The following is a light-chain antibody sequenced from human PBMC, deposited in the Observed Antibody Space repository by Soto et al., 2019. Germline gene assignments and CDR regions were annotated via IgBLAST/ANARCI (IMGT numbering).Light chain of an antibody. V-gene: IGLV1-44*01. CDR3: AAWDATLNGL. Sequence: QSVLTQPPSASGTPGQRVTISCSGSSSNIGSNTVNWYQQVPGTAPKLLIYSNNQLPSGVPDRFSGSKSGTSASLAISGLQSEDEADYYCAAWDATLNGLFGGGTKVTVL. CDR1: SSNIGSNT. J-gene: IGLJ2*01. CDR2: SNN.